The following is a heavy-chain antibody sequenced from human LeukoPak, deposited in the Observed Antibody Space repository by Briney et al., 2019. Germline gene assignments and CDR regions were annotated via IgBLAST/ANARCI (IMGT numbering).Heavy chain of an antibody. CDR1: GGSISSSSHY. V-gene: IGHV4-39*07. J-gene: IGHJ4*02. CDR3: ARDLTLTIYYFDY. CDR2: IYYSGST. Sequence: PSETLSLTCTVSGGSISSSSHYWGWIRQPPGKGLEWIGSIYYSGSTYYNPSLKSRVTISVDTSKNQFSLKLSSVTAADTAVYYCARDLTLTIYYFDYWGQGTLVTVSS. D-gene: IGHD4-11*01.